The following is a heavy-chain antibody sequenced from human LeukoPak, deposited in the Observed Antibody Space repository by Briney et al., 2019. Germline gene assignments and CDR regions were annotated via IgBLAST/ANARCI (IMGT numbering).Heavy chain of an antibody. V-gene: IGHV3-23*01. CDR2: VSGGAGGA. D-gene: IGHD4-11*01. CDR1: GFTFSSYA. Sequence: GGSLRLSCAASGFTFSSYAMSWVRQAPGKGLEWLSTVSGGAGGASYADSVKGRFAISRDNSKNTLFLQMNSLRAEDTAVYYCAKHQLQSTVLFDYWGQGTLVTVSS. CDR3: AKHQLQSTVLFDY. J-gene: IGHJ4*02.